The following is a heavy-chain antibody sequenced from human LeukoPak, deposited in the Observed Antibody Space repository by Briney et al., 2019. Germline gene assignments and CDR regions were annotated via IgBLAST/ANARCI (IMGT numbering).Heavy chain of an antibody. CDR2: IYYSGST. CDR3: AIRDPGTGAFDI. Sequence: PSETLSLTCTVSGGSISSGGYYWSWIRQHPGKGLEWIGYIYYSGSTYYNPSLKSRVTISVDTSKNQFSLKLSSVTAADTAVYYCAIRDPGTGAFDIWGQGTMVTVSS. CDR1: GGSISSGGYY. D-gene: IGHD1-1*01. V-gene: IGHV4-31*03. J-gene: IGHJ3*02.